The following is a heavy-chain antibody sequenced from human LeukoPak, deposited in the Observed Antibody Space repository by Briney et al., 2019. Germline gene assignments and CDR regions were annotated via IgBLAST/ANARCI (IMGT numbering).Heavy chain of an antibody. V-gene: IGHV3-49*04. J-gene: IGHJ6*04. CDR1: GFTFGDYA. Sequence: GGSLRLSCTASGFTFGDYAMSWVRQAPGKGLEWVGFIRSKAYGGTTEYAASVKGRFTISRDDSKSIAYLQMNSLKTEDTAVYYCARAPTYFDVWGKGTTVTVSS. CDR3: ARAPTYFDV. D-gene: IGHD3-10*01. CDR2: IRSKAYGGTT.